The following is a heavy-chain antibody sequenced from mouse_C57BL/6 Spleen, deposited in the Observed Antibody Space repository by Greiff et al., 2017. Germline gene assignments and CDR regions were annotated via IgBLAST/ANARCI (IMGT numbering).Heavy chain of an antibody. CDR2: IYPGDGDT. V-gene: IGHV1-82*01. J-gene: IGHJ4*01. CDR1: GYAFSSSW. CDR3: ARYGSYGAMDY. Sequence: VQLQQSGPELVKPGASVKISCKASGYAFSSSWMNWVKQRPGKGLEWIGRIYPGDGDTNYNGKFKGKATLTADKSSSTAYMQLSSLTSEDSAVYFCARYGSYGAMDYWGQGTSVTVSA. D-gene: IGHD1-1*02.